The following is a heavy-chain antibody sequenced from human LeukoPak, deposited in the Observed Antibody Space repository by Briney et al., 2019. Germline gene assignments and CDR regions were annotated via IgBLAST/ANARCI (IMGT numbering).Heavy chain of an antibody. Sequence: KSGGSLRLSCAASGFTFSSYSMNWVRQVPGKGLEWVSSISGSTSYIYYADSVKGRFTISRDNAKNSLYLQMNSLRAEDTAVYYCARGGYSSSWYWGDIFDSWGQGTLVTVSS. D-gene: IGHD6-13*01. CDR2: ISGSTSYI. CDR3: ARGGYSSSWYWGDIFDS. J-gene: IGHJ4*02. CDR1: GFTFSSYS. V-gene: IGHV3-21*01.